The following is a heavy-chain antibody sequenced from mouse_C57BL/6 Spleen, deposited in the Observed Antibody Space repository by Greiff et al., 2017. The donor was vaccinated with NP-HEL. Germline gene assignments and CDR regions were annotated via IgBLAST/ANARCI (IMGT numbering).Heavy chain of an antibody. CDR3: ASGFITTVVEGFDY. CDR2: IYPGDGDT. CDR1: GYAFSSSW. V-gene: IGHV1-82*01. Sequence: QVQLQQSGPELVKPGASVKISCKASGYAFSSSWMNWVKQRPGKGLEWIGRIYPGDGDTNYNGKFKGKATLTADKSSSTAYMQLSSLTSEDSAVYFCASGFITTVVEGFDYWGQGTTLTVSS. J-gene: IGHJ2*01. D-gene: IGHD1-1*01.